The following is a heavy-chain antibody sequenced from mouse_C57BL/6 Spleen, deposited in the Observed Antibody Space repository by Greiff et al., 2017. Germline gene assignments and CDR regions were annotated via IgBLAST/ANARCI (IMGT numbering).Heavy chain of an antibody. CDR3: ARSRSNYVGAMDY. V-gene: IGHV1-52*01. D-gene: IGHD2-5*01. Sequence: QVQLQQSGAELVKPGASVKVSCKASGYTFTSYWMHWVKQRPIQGLEWIGNIDPSDSETHYNQKFKDKATLTVDKSSSTAYMQLSSLTSEDSAVYYCARSRSNYVGAMDYWGQGTSVTVSS. CDR2: IDPSDSET. J-gene: IGHJ4*01. CDR1: GYTFTSYW.